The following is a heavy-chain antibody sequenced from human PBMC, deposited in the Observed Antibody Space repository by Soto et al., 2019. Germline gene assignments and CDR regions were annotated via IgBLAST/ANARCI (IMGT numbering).Heavy chain of an antibody. CDR1: GFTFSSYG. Sequence: QVQVVEAGGGVVQPGRSLRLSCAASGFTFSSYGMHWVRQAPGKGLEWVAVISYDGSNKYYADSVKGRFTISRDNSKNTLYLQMNSLRAEDTAVYYCAKDYYDSSGYGSPYYFDYWGQGTLVTVSS. CDR3: AKDYYDSSGYGSPYYFDY. J-gene: IGHJ4*02. CDR2: ISYDGSNK. D-gene: IGHD3-22*01. V-gene: IGHV3-30*18.